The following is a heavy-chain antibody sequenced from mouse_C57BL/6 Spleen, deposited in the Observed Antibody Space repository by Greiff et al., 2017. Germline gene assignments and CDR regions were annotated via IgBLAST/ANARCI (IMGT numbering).Heavy chain of an antibody. D-gene: IGHD1-1*01. CDR3: ARGGSHYGSSYPPVLAY. V-gene: IGHV1-55*01. CDR2: IYPGSGST. J-gene: IGHJ3*01. Sequence: VKLMESGAELVKPGASVKMSCKASGYTFTSYWITWVKQRPGQGLEWIGDIYPGSGSTNYNEKFKSKATLTVDTSSSTAYMQLSSLTSEDSAVYYCARGGSHYGSSYPPVLAYWGQGTLVTVSA. CDR1: GYTFTSYW.